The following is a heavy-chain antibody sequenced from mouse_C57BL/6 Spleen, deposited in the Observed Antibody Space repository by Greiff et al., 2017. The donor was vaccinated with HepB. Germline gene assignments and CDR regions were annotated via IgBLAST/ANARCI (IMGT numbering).Heavy chain of an antibody. V-gene: IGHV5-17*01. Sequence: EVKLMESGGGLVKPGGSLKLSCAASGFTFCDYGMHWVRQAPEKGLEWVAYISSGSSTIYYADTVKGRFTISRDNAKNTLFLQMTSLRSEDTAMYYCARGGYYWYFDVWGTGTTVTVSS. CDR1: GFTFCDYG. J-gene: IGHJ1*03. CDR2: ISSGSSTI. D-gene: IGHD2-2*01. CDR3: ARGGYYWYFDV.